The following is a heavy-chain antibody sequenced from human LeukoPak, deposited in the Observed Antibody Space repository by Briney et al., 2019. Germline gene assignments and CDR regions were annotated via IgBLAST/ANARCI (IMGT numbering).Heavy chain of an antibody. CDR1: GGSVSVYY. J-gene: IGHJ4*02. Sequence: AETLSLTCAVYGGSVSVYYCSWIRQPPGKGLEWIGEINHIGSTNYNPSLKSRVTISVDTSKNQYSLKLSSVTAADTAVHYCARSNFGVVTARPYYFGCRGKRALVT. CDR2: INHIGST. D-gene: IGHD3-3*01. V-gene: IGHV4-34*01. CDR3: ARSNFGVVTARPYYFGC.